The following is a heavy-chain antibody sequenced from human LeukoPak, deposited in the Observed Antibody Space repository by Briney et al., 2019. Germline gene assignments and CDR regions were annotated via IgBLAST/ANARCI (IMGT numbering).Heavy chain of an antibody. J-gene: IGHJ6*02. CDR1: GFTFSSYA. V-gene: IGHV3-30-3*01. D-gene: IGHD2-2*02. Sequence: GRSLRLSCGASGFTFSSYAMNWVRQAPGKGLEWVAVISYDGSNKYYADSVKGRFTISRDNSKNTLYLQMNSLRVEDTAVYYCARIPFHYGMDVWGQGTTVTVSS. CDR3: ARIPFHYGMDV. CDR2: ISYDGSNK.